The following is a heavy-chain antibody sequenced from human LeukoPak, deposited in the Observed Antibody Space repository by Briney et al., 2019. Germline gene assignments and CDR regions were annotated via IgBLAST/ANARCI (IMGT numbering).Heavy chain of an antibody. V-gene: IGHV4-61*02. D-gene: IGHD6-13*01. J-gene: IGHJ5*02. Sequence: TSETLSLTCTVSGGSISSGSYYWSWIRQPAGRGLDWIGRIYTTGSTNYNPSLKSRVTISVDTSKNQFSLKLSSVTAADTAVYYCARDIADDEYNWFDPWGQGTLVTVSS. CDR2: IYTTGST. CDR1: GGSISSGSYY. CDR3: ARDIADDEYNWFDP.